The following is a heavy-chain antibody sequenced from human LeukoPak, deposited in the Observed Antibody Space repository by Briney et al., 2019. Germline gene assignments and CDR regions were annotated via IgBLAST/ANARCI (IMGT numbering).Heavy chain of an antibody. D-gene: IGHD1-26*01. CDR3: ARNLNSGNFYYFDY. Sequence: GGSLRLSCAASGFIFSSCNMNWVRQTPGKGLEWVSAIRNSGGDTYYADSVKGRFTISRDNSKNTLSLQMNSLRPEDTALYYCARNLNSGNFYYFDYWGQGTLVTVSS. CDR1: GFIFSSCN. CDR2: IRNSGGDT. V-gene: IGHV3-23*01. J-gene: IGHJ4*02.